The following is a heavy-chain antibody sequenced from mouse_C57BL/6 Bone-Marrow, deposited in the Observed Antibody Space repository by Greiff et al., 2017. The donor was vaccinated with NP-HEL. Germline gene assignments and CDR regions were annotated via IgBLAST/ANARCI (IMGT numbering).Heavy chain of an antibody. CDR2: ISNGGGST. CDR3: ARRIYGYYAMDY. J-gene: IGHJ4*01. Sequence: EVKLVESGGGLVQPGGSLKLSCAASGFTFSDYYMYWVRQTPEKRLEWVAYISNGGGSTYYPDNVKGRFTISIEHAKNTLYQQISRLKSEDTAMYYCARRIYGYYAMDYWGQGTSVTVSS. CDR1: GFTFSDYY. V-gene: IGHV5-12*01. D-gene: IGHD1-1*01.